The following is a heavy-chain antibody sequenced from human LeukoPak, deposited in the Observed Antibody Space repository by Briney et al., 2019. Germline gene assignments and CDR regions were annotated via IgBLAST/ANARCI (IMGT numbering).Heavy chain of an antibody. J-gene: IGHJ3*02. Sequence: ASVKVSCKASGYTFIGHYMHWVRQAPGQGLEWMGWINSNSGGTKYAQKCQGSVIMTRDTSISTAYMELSRLKSDDTAVYYCARGRIHSWSDAFDIWGQGTTVTVSS. CDR1: GYTFIGHY. CDR3: ARGRIHSWSDAFDI. V-gene: IGHV1-2*02. D-gene: IGHD5-18*01. CDR2: INSNSGGT.